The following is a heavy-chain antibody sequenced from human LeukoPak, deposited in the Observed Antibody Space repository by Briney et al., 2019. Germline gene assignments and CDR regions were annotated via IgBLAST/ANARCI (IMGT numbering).Heavy chain of an antibody. CDR2: INHSGST. D-gene: IGHD6-13*01. Sequence: SETLSLTCAVYGGSFSGYYWSWIRQPPGKGLEWIGEINHSGSTNYNPSLKSRVTISVDTSKNQFSLRLSSVTAADTAVYYCAIIPYSTDAFDIWGQGTMVTVSS. V-gene: IGHV4-34*01. CDR1: GGSFSGYY. CDR3: AIIPYSTDAFDI. J-gene: IGHJ3*02.